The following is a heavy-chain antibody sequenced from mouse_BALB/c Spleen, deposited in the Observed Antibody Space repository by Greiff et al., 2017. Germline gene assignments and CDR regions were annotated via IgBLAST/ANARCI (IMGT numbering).Heavy chain of an antibody. J-gene: IGHJ3*01. Sequence: EVQVVESGGGLVKPGGSLKLSCAASGFTFSDYYMYWVRQTPEKRLEWVATISDGGSYTYYPDSVKGRFTISRDNAKNNLYLQMSSLKSEDTAMYYCARDEEVEAYWGQGTLVTVSA. CDR1: GFTFSDYY. CDR3: ARDEEVEAY. CDR2: ISDGGSYT. V-gene: IGHV5-4*02. D-gene: IGHD1-1*01.